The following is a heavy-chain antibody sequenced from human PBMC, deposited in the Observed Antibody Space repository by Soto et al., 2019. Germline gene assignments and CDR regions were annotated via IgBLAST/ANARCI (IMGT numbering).Heavy chain of an antibody. D-gene: IGHD3-10*01. CDR1: GYTFTSYD. J-gene: IGHJ6*03. Sequence: ASVKVSCTASGYTFTSYDINWVRQATGQGLEWMGWMNPNSGNTGYAQKFQGRVTMTRNTSISTAYMELSSLRSEDTAVYYCARSFDYYGSGSPFWYYYYMDVWGKGTTVTVSS. CDR2: MNPNSGNT. V-gene: IGHV1-8*01. CDR3: ARSFDYYGSGSPFWYYYYMDV.